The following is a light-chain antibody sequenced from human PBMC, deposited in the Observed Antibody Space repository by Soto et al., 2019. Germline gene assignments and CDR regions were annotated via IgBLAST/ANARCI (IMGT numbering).Light chain of an antibody. CDR1: QSVSSDY. CDR2: GAS. J-gene: IGKJ1*01. Sequence: EIVLTQSPDTLSLSPGERATLSCRASQSVSSDYLVWYQQKFGQAPRLLIYGASSRATGTPDRFSGSGSGTDFTLTISRLEPEDFAVYFCQQYGPSLWTFGQGTKVDIK. CDR3: QQYGPSLWT. V-gene: IGKV3-20*01.